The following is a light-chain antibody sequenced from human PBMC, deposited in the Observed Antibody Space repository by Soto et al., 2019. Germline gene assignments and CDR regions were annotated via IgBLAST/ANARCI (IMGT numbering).Light chain of an antibody. CDR3: CSYAGSYTYVV. Sequence: QSALTQPRSVSGSPGQSVTISCTGNSSDVGGYKYVSWYQQHPGKAPKLMIYDVSKRPSGVPDRFSGSKSGNTASLTISGLQAEDEADYYCCSYAGSYTYVVFGGGTKLTVL. V-gene: IGLV2-11*01. CDR1: SSDVGGYKY. J-gene: IGLJ2*01. CDR2: DVS.